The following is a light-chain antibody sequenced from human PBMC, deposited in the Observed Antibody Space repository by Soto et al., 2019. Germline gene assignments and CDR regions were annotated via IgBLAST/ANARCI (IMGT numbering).Light chain of an antibody. J-gene: IGKJ4*01. Sequence: EIVMTQSPATLSVSPGERATLSCRASQTVNSNLAWYQKKPGQAPRLLIYGASTRAPGIPARFSGSGSGTEFTLTISSLQSEDFAVYYCQQYNNWPPLTLGGGTKVDTK. V-gene: IGKV3D-15*01. CDR1: QTVNSN. CDR2: GAS. CDR3: QQYNNWPPLT.